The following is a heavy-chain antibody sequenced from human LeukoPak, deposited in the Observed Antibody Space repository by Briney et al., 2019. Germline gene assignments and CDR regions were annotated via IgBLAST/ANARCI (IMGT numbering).Heavy chain of an antibody. CDR1: GGSISSSSYY. CDR2: IYYSGST. Sequence: PSETLSLTCTVSGGSISSSSYYWSWIRQPPGKGLEWIGYIYYSGSTNYNPSLKSRVTISVDTSKNQFSLKLSSVTAADTAVYYCARAKAMVRGRFDPWGQGTLVTVSS. J-gene: IGHJ5*02. D-gene: IGHD3-10*01. CDR3: ARAKAMVRGRFDP. V-gene: IGHV4-61*01.